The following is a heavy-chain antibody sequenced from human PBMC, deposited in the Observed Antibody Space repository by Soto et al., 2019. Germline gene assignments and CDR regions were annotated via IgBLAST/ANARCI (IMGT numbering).Heavy chain of an antibody. CDR2: IYYSGST. CDR3: AAGEISGYYGGYFDY. Sequence: PSETLSLTCTVSGGSISSSSYYWGWIRQPPGKGLEWIGSIYYSGSTYYNPSLKSRVTISVDTSKNQFSLKLSSVTAADTAVYYCAAGEISGYYGGYFDYWGQGTLVTVSS. J-gene: IGHJ4*02. V-gene: IGHV4-39*01. D-gene: IGHD3-22*01. CDR1: GGSISSSSYY.